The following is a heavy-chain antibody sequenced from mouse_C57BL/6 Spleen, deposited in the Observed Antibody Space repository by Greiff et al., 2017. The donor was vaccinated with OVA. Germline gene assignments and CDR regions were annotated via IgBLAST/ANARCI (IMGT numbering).Heavy chain of an antibody. D-gene: IGHD2-4*01. V-gene: IGHV1-12*01. CDR2: IYPGNGDT. CDR1: GYTFTSYN. J-gene: IGHJ2*01. Sequence: QVQLQQSGAELVRPGASVKMSCKASGYTFTSYNMHWVKQTPRQGLEWIGAIYPGNGDTYYNQKFKGKATLTVDKSSSTAYMQLSSLTSEDSAVYFCARSYYDYDGEGYFDYWGQGTTLTVSS. CDR3: ARSYYDYDGEGYFDY.